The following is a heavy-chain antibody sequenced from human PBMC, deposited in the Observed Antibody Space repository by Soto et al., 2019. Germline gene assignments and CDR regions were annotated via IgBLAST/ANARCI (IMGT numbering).Heavy chain of an antibody. J-gene: IGHJ5*02. CDR3: ARVWYYGSGGYVYNWFDP. CDR2: INHSGST. D-gene: IGHD3-10*01. CDR1: CGSFSGYY. Sequence: SETLSLTCAVYCGSFSGYYWSWIRQPPGKGLEWIGEINHSGSTNYNPSLKSRVTISVDTSKNQFSLKLSSVTAADTAVYYCARVWYYGSGGYVYNWFDPWGQGTLVTVSS. V-gene: IGHV4-34*01.